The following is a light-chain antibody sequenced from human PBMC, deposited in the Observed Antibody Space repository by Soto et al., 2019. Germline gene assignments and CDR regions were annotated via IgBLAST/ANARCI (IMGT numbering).Light chain of an antibody. J-gene: IGKJ5*01. V-gene: IGKV2-28*01. CDR1: QSLLHSNGYNY. Sequence: DIVMTQSPLSLPVTPGEPASISCRSSQSLLHSNGYNYLDWYLQKPGQSPQLLIYLGSNRASGVPDRFSGSGSGTDFTPKISRVEAEDVGVYYCMQALQPPPTFGQGTRLEIK. CDR3: MQALQPPPT. CDR2: LGS.